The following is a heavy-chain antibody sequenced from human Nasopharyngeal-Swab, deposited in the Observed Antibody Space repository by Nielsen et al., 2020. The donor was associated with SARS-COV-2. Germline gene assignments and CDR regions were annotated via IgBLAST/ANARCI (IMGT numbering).Heavy chain of an antibody. J-gene: IGHJ3*01. CDR2: INTDASRT. CDR3: TRVDVHDAFDV. CDR1: GFTLSNYW. Sequence: GESLKISCAASGFTLSNYWIHWVRQTPGKGLLWASRINTDASRTSYADSVKGRFTISRDNAKNTVYLQMNSLRGEDTAVYYCTRVDVHDAFDVWGQGTMVTVSS. D-gene: IGHD3-16*01. V-gene: IGHV3-74*01.